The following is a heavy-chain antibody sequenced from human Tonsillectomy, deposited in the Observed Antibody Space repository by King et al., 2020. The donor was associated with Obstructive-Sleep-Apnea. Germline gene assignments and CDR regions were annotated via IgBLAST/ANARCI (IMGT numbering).Heavy chain of an antibody. Sequence: VQLVESGGGLVQPGRSLRLSCTASGFTFGDYAMSWFRQAPGKGLEWVGFIRSKAYGGTTEYAASVKGRFTISRDDSKSIAYLQMNSLKTEDTAVFYCTWGGGLLLWFGGTPFDYWGQGTLVTVSS. J-gene: IGHJ4*02. CDR2: IRSKAYGGTT. D-gene: IGHD3-10*01. CDR3: TWGGGLLLWFGGTPFDY. CDR1: GFTFGDYA. V-gene: IGHV3-49*03.